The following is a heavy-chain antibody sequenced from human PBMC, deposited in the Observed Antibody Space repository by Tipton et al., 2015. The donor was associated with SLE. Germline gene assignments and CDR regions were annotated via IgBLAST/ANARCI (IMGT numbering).Heavy chain of an antibody. CDR2: NYYSGST. J-gene: IGHJ4*02. D-gene: IGHD3-3*01. CDR1: GASISSNY. V-gene: IGHV4-59*08. CDR3: ARWVFGVVNPDS. Sequence: TLSLTCSVSGASISSNYWSWIRQPPGKGLEWIGYNYYSGSTNYSPSLESRVTISVDTSKNQFSLMLSSVTAADTAVYYCARWVFGVVNPDSWGQGTLVTVSS.